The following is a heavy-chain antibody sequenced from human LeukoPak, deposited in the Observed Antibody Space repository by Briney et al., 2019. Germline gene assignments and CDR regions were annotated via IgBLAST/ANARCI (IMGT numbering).Heavy chain of an antibody. Sequence: PGGSLRLSCAASGFTFSSYAMSWVRQAPGKGLQWVSAISGSGGTTYYADSVKGRFTISRDNSKNTLYLQMNSLRAEDTAIYFCAKRGYNYVIDAFDIWGQGTMVTVSS. CDR1: GFTFSSYA. CDR3: AKRGYNYVIDAFDI. V-gene: IGHV3-23*01. CDR2: ISGSGGTT. J-gene: IGHJ3*02. D-gene: IGHD5-18*01.